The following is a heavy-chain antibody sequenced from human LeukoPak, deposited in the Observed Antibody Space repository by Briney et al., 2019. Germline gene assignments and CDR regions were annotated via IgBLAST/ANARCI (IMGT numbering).Heavy chain of an antibody. CDR2: ISGSGGST. Sequence: GGSLRLSCAASGFTFSSYAMSWVRQAPGKGLEWVSAISGSGGSTYYADSVKGRFTISRDNSKNMLYLQMNSLRAEDTAVYYCARGGRYYYDSSGYFNYWGQGTLVTVSS. CDR3: ARGGRYYYDSSGYFNY. J-gene: IGHJ4*02. CDR1: GFTFSSYA. V-gene: IGHV3-23*01. D-gene: IGHD3-22*01.